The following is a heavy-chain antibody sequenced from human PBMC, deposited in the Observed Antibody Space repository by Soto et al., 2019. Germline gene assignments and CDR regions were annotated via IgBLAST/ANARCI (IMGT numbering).Heavy chain of an antibody. J-gene: IGHJ4*02. V-gene: IGHV2-26*01. Sequence: QVTLKESGPVLVKPTETLTLTCTVSGFSLSKARMGVSWIRQPPGKALEWLAHIFWNDERSYNTSLKSRLTISRDTSKSQVVLTMTNVDPVDTGTYFCARALRAELPIYYFDSWGKGPLVTVSS. CDR2: IFWNDER. CDR3: ARALRAELPIYYFDS. CDR1: GFSLSKARMG. D-gene: IGHD1-7*01.